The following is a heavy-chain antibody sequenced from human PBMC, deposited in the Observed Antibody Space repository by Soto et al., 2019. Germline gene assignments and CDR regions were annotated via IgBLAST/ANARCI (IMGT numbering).Heavy chain of an antibody. V-gene: IGHV3-23*01. J-gene: IGHJ4*02. CDR1: GFTFSSYA. CDR2: ISGRGGST. CDR3: AKVHIAVAAYFDY. Sequence: GGSLRLSCAASGFTFSSYAMNWVRQAPGKGLEWVSGISGRGGSTYYADSVQGRFTISRDNSKNTLYLQMNSLRAEDTAIYYCAKVHIAVAAYFDYWGQGTQVTVS. D-gene: IGHD6-19*01.